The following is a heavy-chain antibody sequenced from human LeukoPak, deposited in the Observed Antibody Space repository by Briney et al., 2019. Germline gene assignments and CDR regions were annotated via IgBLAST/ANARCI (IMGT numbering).Heavy chain of an antibody. CDR2: IYYSGST. CDR1: GGSISSYY. D-gene: IGHD3-10*01. V-gene: IGHV4-59*08. Sequence: SETLSLTCTVSGGSISSYYWSWIRQPPGKGLEWIGYIYYSGSTNYNPSLKSRVTISVDTSKNQFSLKLSSVTAADTAVYYCARGEGVLRFDPWGQGTLVTVSS. CDR3: ARGEGVLRFDP. J-gene: IGHJ5*02.